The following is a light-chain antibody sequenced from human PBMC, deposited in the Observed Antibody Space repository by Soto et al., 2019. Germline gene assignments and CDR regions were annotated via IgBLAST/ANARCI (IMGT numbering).Light chain of an antibody. V-gene: IGKV1-5*03. CDR2: QAS. J-gene: IGKJ4*01. Sequence: DIEMTQSPSTLSSSVGDRVTITCRASQSISIWLAWYQQKPGKAPKVLIYQASSLESGVPSRFSGSGSGTEFTLTISSLQPDDFATYYCQQYNSYALTFGGGTKVEIK. CDR3: QQYNSYALT. CDR1: QSISIW.